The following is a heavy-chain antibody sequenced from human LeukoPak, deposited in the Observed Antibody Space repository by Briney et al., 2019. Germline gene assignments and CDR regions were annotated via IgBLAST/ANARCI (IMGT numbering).Heavy chain of an antibody. CDR1: GGSISSYY. J-gene: IGHJ4*02. V-gene: IGHV4-59*08. CDR2: IYYSGST. CDR3: ARHKPGPFDY. Sequence: PSETLSLTCTVSGGSISSYYWSWIRQPPGKGLEWIGYIYYSGSTNYNPSLKSPVTISVDTSKNQFSLNLSSVTAADTAVYYCARHKPGPFDYWGQGTLVTVSS.